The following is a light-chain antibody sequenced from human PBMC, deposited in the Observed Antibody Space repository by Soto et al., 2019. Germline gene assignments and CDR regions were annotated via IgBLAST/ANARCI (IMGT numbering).Light chain of an antibody. CDR2: RAS. J-gene: IGKJ1*01. V-gene: IGKV3-20*01. Sequence: EIVVTQSPATVSLSQGERATLSCRASQNVLNNYLSWYQQKLGQAPRLLIYRASNRATGIPDTFSGSGSGTDFTLTIRRLESDDIAVYYCQQYGSSPRTFGQGTKVDIK. CDR1: QNVLNNY. CDR3: QQYGSSPRT.